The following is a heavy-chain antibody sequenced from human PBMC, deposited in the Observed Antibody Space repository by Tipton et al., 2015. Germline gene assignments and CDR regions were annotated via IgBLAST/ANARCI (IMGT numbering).Heavy chain of an antibody. Sequence: GLVKPSQTLSLTCAISGDSVSSNTATWNWIRQSPSRGLEWLGRTYYRSKWYNDYAESVKGRITISPDASKNQFSLQLNSVTPEDTAVYYCARDGEDYNFGFDYWGQGTLVTVSS. D-gene: IGHD5-24*01. CDR1: GDSVSSNTAT. V-gene: IGHV6-1*01. J-gene: IGHJ4*02. CDR3: ARDGEDYNFGFDY. CDR2: TYYRSKWYN.